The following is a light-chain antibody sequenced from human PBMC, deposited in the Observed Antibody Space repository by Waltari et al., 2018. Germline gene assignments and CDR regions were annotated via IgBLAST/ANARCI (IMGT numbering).Light chain of an antibody. J-gene: IGLJ3*02. CDR2: VNSDGSH. V-gene: IGLV4-69*02. Sequence: QLALTQSPSASASLGASVKLTCTLNSGHSSNVVAWLQQQPEKGPRYLMKVNSDGSHSKGDDIPDRFSGSGSGAERYLTLSSLQSEDEADYYCQTGGHGTWVFGGGTKLTVL. CDR3: QTGGHGTWV. CDR1: SGHSSNV.